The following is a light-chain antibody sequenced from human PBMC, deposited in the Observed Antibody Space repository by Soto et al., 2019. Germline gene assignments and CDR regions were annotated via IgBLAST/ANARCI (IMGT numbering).Light chain of an antibody. J-gene: IGKJ1*01. CDR3: QQRSNVPRGP. Sequence: EIVLTQSPATLSLSPGERATLSCRASQSVSSYLAWYQQKPGQAPRLLIYDASNRATGIPARFSGSGSGTDFTLTISSLEPEVFAVYYCQQRSNVPRGPFGQGPKVDIK. CDR2: DAS. CDR1: QSVSSY. V-gene: IGKV3-11*01.